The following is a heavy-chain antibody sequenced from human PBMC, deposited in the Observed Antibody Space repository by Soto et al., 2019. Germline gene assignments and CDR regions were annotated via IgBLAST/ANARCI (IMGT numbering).Heavy chain of an antibody. V-gene: IGHV4-4*02. CDR2: VSHSGSA. J-gene: IGHJ4*02. Sequence: QVQLKESGPGLVKPSGTLSLTRAVSSGSITSRNWGSWVCQPPGKGLGWIGEVSHSGSANYIPSLKTRVTISVDKSSNQFSLRLNSVTAADTAVYYCARNRYGGYDFYFWGQGTLVTVSS. D-gene: IGHD5-12*01. CDR3: ARNRYGGYDFYF. CDR1: SGSITSRNW.